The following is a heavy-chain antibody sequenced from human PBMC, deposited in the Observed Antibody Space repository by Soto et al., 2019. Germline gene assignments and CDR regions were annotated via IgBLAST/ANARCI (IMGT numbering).Heavy chain of an antibody. D-gene: IGHD3-22*01. V-gene: IGHV1-18*01. Sequence: QVQLVQSAAEVKKPGASVKVSCKASGYSFTSYGISWVRRAPGQGLEWMGWVSPYNGHTQFAQRFQGRVTMTTDTSTKTAYMELRNLRSDDTAHYYCARGGIHYYDSSGHAFDYWGQGTLITVSS. CDR3: ARGGIHYYDSSGHAFDY. CDR1: GYSFTSYG. CDR2: VSPYNGHT. J-gene: IGHJ4*02.